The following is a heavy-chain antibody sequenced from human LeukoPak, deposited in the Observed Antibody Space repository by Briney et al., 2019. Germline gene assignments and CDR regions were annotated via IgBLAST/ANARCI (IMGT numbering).Heavy chain of an antibody. D-gene: IGHD3-10*01. Sequence: ASVKVSCKASGGTFSSYAISWVRQAPGQGLEWMGGIIPIFGTANYAQKFQGRVTITADESTSTAYMELSSLRSEDTAVYYCASLAYGSGSYCKSWFDPWGQGTLVTVSS. CDR2: IIPIFGTA. V-gene: IGHV1-69*13. J-gene: IGHJ5*02. CDR3: ASLAYGSGSYCKSWFDP. CDR1: GGTFSSYA.